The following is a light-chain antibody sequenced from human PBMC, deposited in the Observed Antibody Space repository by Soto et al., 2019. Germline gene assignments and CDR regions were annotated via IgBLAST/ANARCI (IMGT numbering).Light chain of an antibody. CDR1: QSVSSSY. CDR2: AAS. CDR3: HQSSSSPIT. V-gene: IGKV3-20*01. J-gene: IGKJ5*01. Sequence: EIVLTQSPGTLSLSPGERATLSCRASQSVSSSYLAWYQQKPGQAPRLLMYAASSRATGFPDRFSGSGSGTDFTLTISRLEAEDFAVYYCHQSSSSPITFGQGTRLEIK.